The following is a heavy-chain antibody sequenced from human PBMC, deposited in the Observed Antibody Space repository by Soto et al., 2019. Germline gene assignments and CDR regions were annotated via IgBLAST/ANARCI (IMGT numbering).Heavy chain of an antibody. CDR3: ARDFQLYYYDSSGYLDY. CDR2: IKQDGSEK. V-gene: IGHV3-7*05. D-gene: IGHD3-22*01. Sequence: EVQLVESGGGLVQPGGSLRLSCAASGFTFSSYWMSWVRQAPGKGLEWVANIKQDGSEKYYVESVKGRFTISRDNAKNSLYLQMNSLRAEDTAVYYCARDFQLYYYDSSGYLDYWGQGTLVTVSS. CDR1: GFTFSSYW. J-gene: IGHJ4*02.